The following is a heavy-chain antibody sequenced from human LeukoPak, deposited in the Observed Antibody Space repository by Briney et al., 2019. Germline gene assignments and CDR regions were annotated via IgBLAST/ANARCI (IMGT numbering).Heavy chain of an antibody. J-gene: IGHJ4*02. CDR2: ISGNGGST. D-gene: IGHD3-10*01. CDR1: GFTFSSYA. CDR3: AKDALWFGESQYYFDY. Sequence: PGGSGRLSCAASGFTFSSYAMSWVRQAPGKGPEWVSTISGNGGSTYYADSVQGRFTISRDNSKNTLYLHLHSLRAEDTAIYYCAKDALWFGESQYYFDYWGQGTLVTVSS. V-gene: IGHV3-23*01.